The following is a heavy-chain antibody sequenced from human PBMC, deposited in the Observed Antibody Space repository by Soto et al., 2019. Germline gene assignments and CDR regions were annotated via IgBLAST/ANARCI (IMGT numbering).Heavy chain of an antibody. CDR3: ARAESPHYYDSSGYYPYYFDY. D-gene: IGHD3-22*01. J-gene: IGHJ4*02. V-gene: IGHV3-53*01. Sequence: GGSLRLSCEAYGFSVSSNYMRWVRQAPGKGLEWVSVIYSGGSTYYADSVKGRFTISRDNSKNTLYLQMNSLRAEDTAVYYCARAESPHYYDSSGYYPYYFDYWGQGTLVTVSS. CDR2: IYSGGST. CDR1: GFSVSSNY.